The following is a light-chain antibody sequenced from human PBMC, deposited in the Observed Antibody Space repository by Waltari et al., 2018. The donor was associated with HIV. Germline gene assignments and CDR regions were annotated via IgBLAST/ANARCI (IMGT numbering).Light chain of an antibody. Sequence: QSALTQPASVSGSFGQSITISCTGTSSDVGSYNLVSWYQYHPGKAPKLIIYVVSKRPSGVSNRFSGSKSGNTASLTVSGLQAEDEAHYYCCSYARSGIPFGGGTKLTVL. V-gene: IGLV2-23*02. CDR3: CSYARSGIP. J-gene: IGLJ2*01. CDR2: VVS. CDR1: SSDVGSYNL.